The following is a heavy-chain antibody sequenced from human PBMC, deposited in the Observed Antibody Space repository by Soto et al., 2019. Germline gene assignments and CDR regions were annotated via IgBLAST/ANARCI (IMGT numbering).Heavy chain of an antibody. CDR1: GCSLSTSGVG. J-gene: IGHJ1*01. CDR2: ISWDDDK. V-gene: IGHV2-5*02. Sequence: QITLKESGPTLVKPTQTLTLTCTCSGCSLSTSGVGVGWIRQPPRKALEWLALISWDDDKRYRPSLKSRLTITKGHSKHQVVLTMTNMDPVDTATYYCATWMRGTLFVWGQGTLVTVSS. CDR3: ATWMRGTLFV. D-gene: IGHD2-15*01.